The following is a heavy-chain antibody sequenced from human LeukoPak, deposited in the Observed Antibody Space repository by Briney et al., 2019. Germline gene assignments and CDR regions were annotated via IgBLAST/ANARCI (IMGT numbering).Heavy chain of an antibody. CDR2: IYYSGST. CDR3: ARAPLIYDFWSGYTQNPPDAFDI. Sequence: SETLSLTCTVSGGSISSYYRSWIRQPPGKGLEWIGYIYYSGSTNYNPSLKSRVAISVDTSKNQFSLKLSSVTAADTAVYYCARAPLIYDFWSGYTQNPPDAFDIWGQGTMVTVSS. J-gene: IGHJ3*02. V-gene: IGHV4-59*01. CDR1: GGSISSYY. D-gene: IGHD3-3*01.